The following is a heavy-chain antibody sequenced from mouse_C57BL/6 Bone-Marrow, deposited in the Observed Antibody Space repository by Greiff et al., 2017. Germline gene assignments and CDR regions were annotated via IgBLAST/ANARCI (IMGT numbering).Heavy chain of an antibody. J-gene: IGHJ4*01. V-gene: IGHV1-81*01. CDR1: GYTFTSYG. CDR2: IYPRSGNT. CDR3: ARGAYGFFYAMDY. Sequence: QVQLQQSGAELARPGASVKLSCKASGYTFTSYGISWVKQRTGQGLEWIGEIYPRSGNTYYNEKFKGKATLTADKSSSTAYMQLRSLTSEDSAVYFCARGAYGFFYAMDYWGQGTSVTVSS. D-gene: IGHD2-2*01.